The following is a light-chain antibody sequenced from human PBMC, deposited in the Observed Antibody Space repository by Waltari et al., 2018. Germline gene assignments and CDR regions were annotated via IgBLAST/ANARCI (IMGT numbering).Light chain of an antibody. CDR2: GAS. V-gene: IGKV3-20*01. J-gene: IGKJ4*01. CDR1: QSVTSIA. Sequence: ETVLTQSPGTLSLSPGERATLSCRASQSVTSIALSWYQQKPGQAPSLLIYGASRRATGIPDRFSGSGSGTDFTLTISRLEPEDFAVYYCQHYDGLVVTFGGGTNVEI. CDR3: QHYDGLVVT.